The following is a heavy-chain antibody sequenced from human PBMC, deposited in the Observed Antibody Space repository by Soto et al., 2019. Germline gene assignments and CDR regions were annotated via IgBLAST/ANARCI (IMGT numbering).Heavy chain of an antibody. CDR1: GDSVSSNSAA. CDR2: TYYRSQWYS. J-gene: IGHJ4*02. V-gene: IGHV6-1*01. D-gene: IGHD3-10*01. CDR3: ARGYYDSGSYYQLDC. Sequence: PSQTLSLTCAISGDSVSSNSAAWNWIRQSPSRGLEWLGRTYYRSQWYSDYGVSVRGRIIISPDASNNQFSLKLSSVTAADTAVYYCARGYYDSGSYYQLDCWGQGTLVTAPQ.